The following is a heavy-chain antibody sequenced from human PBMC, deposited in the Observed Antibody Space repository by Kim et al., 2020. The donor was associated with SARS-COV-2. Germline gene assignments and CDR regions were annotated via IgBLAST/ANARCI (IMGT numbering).Heavy chain of an antibody. CDR2: ISYDGSNK. CDR1: GFTFSSYA. V-gene: IGHV3-30*04. D-gene: IGHD6-13*01. J-gene: IGHJ4*02. Sequence: GGSLRLSCAASGFTFSSYAMHWVRQAPGKGLEWVAVISYDGSNKYYADSVKGRFTISRDNSKNTLYLQMNSLRAEDTAVYYCARVLRSRTHSSSLGYWGQGTLVTVSS. CDR3: ARVLRSRTHSSSLGY.